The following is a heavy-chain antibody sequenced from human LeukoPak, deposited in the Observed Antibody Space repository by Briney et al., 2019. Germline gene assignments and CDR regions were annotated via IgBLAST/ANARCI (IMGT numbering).Heavy chain of an antibody. D-gene: IGHD1/OR15-1a*01. J-gene: IGHJ4*02. V-gene: IGHV4-4*07. Sequence: PSETLSLTCTVSGGSISSYYWSWVRPPPGKGLEGIGRIYTTVSTNYNLSLKSRVTISVDTSKKQFSLNLRSVTVADTAFYYCARIGQQNIDYWGQGNLVTVSS. CDR3: ARIGQQNIDY. CDR2: IYTTVST. CDR1: GGSISSYY.